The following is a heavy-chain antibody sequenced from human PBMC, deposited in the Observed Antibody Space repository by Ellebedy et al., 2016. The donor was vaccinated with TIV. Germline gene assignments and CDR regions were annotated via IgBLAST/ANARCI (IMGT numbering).Heavy chain of an antibody. CDR1: GFTFSRYE. V-gene: IGHV3-13*01. CDR2: IGAGSET. J-gene: IGHJ2*01. D-gene: IGHD5/OR15-5a*01. CDR3: AREIVDIVSTDWCFDL. Sequence: PGGSLRLSCAASGFTFSRYEFHWVRQATGKGLEWVSTIGAGSETYYKGSVKGRFTISRENAQNSLYLQMNNLSDGDTAVYYCAREIVDIVSTDWCFDLWGRGTLVTVAS.